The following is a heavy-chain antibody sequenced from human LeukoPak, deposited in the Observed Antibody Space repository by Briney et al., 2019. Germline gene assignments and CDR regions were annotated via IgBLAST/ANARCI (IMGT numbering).Heavy chain of an antibody. D-gene: IGHD3-22*01. V-gene: IGHV1-69*05. J-gene: IGHJ4*02. CDR3: SFFNYYDGSGYLKRHISDY. Sequence: AVKVSCKASGGTFSSYAISWVRQAPGQGLEWVGRIIPIFGTANYAQKFQGRVTITTDESTSTAYMELSSLRSEDTAVYYCSFFNYYDGSGYLKRHISDYWGQGTLVTVSS. CDR1: GGTFSSYA. CDR2: IIPIFGTA.